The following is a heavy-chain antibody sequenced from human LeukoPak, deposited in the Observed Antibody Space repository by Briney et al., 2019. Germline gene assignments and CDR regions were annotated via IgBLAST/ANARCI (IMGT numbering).Heavy chain of an antibody. CDR3: ARSSVRGGFDP. J-gene: IGHJ5*02. CDR2: IYYSGST. V-gene: IGHV4-59*01. Sequence: PSETLSLTCTVSGGSISSYYWSWVRQPPGKGLEWIGYIYYSGSTNYNPSLKSRVTISVDTSKNQFSLKLSSVTAADTAAYYCARSSVRGGFDPWGQGTLVTVSS. D-gene: IGHD3-10*01. CDR1: GGSISSYY.